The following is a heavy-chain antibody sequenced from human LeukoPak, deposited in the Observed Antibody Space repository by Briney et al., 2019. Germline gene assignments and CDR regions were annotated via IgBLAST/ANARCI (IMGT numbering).Heavy chain of an antibody. CDR3: ARSADYGDYIDH. CDR2: VYSSGST. V-gene: IGHV3-53*01. D-gene: IGHD4-17*01. CDR1: GFAVSSSY. J-gene: IGHJ4*02. Sequence: GGSLRLSCAASGFAVSSSYMSWVRQAPGKGLDWVSIVYSSGSTYYADSVKGRFTISRDNSKNTLNLQMNGLRAEDTAVYYCARSADYGDYIDHWGQGTLVIVSS.